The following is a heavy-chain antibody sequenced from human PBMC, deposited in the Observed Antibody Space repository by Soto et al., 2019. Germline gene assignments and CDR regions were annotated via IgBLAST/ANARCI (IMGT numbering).Heavy chain of an antibody. V-gene: IGHV3-30*03. CDR2: ISYENKG. CDR1: GLPFNNYG. J-gene: IGHJ4*02. CDR3: ATDSLARDILTGFPGDY. Sequence: PGGSLRLSCEASGLPFNNYGMHWVRQAPGKGLEWVAVISYENKGYYADSLKGRFTISRDNSKNTVYLQMNSLRREDTAMYYCATDSLARDILTGFPGDYWGRGTLVTSPQ. D-gene: IGHD3-9*01.